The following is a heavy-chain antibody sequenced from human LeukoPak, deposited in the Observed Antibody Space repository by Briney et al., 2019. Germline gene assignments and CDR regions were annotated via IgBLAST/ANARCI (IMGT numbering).Heavy chain of an antibody. D-gene: IGHD3-22*01. J-gene: IGHJ4*02. CDR2: ISYDGSNK. CDR1: GFTFSSYA. Sequence: GRSLRLSCAASGFTFSSYAMHWVRQAPGKGLEWVAVISYDGSNKYYADSLKGRFTISRDNSKNTLYLQMNSLRAEDTAVYYCARDSQPPPYYYDSSGYLSPVDYWGQGTLVTVSS. V-gene: IGHV3-30-3*01. CDR3: ARDSQPPPYYYDSSGYLSPVDY.